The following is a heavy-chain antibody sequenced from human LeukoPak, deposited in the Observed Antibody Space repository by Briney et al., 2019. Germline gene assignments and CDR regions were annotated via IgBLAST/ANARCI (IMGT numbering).Heavy chain of an antibody. V-gene: IGHV4-59*12. CDR1: GDSISSYY. J-gene: IGHJ4*02. Sequence: SETLSLTYTVSGDSISSYYWYWFRQPPGKELEWIACIYYSGITHYNPSLKSRVTISLDTSKNQFSLRLSSVTAADTAVYYCAREGIVRTYDQWGQGTLVTVSS. D-gene: IGHD2/OR15-2a*01. CDR2: IYYSGIT. CDR3: AREGIVRTYDQ.